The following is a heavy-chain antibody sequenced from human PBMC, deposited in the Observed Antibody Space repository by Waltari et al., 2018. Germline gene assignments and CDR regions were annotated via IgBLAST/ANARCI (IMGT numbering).Heavy chain of an antibody. Sequence: LVQSGSEVIKPGASVKVSCKVSRDAITEPYIPWVRQAPGQGLEWMGWINPNGGATNYARNFRGRITVTWDTSATTSSMGLSGLRSDDTAVYYCAREYCGGDCRLFDYWGQGTLVTVSS. J-gene: IGHJ4*01. CDR2: INPNGGAT. D-gene: IGHD2-21*02. CDR3: AREYCGGDCRLFDY. V-gene: IGHV1-2*02. CDR1: RDAITEPY.